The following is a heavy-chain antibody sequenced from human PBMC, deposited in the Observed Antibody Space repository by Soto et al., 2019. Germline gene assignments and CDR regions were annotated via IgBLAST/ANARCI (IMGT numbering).Heavy chain of an antibody. CDR2: TYYRSKWYN. Sequence: SQTHSRTCDISGDSVSSNSAAWNWIRQSPSRGLEWLGRTYYRSKWYNDYAVSVKSRITINPDTSKNQFSLQLNSVTPEDTAVYYCARAIQLVFRYYYYGMDVWGQGTTVTVSS. CDR1: GDSVSSNSAA. J-gene: IGHJ6*02. V-gene: IGHV6-1*01. CDR3: ARAIQLVFRYYYYGMDV. D-gene: IGHD6-13*01.